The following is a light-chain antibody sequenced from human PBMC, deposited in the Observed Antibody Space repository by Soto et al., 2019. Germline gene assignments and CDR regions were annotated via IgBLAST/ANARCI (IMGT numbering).Light chain of an antibody. CDR2: GAS. V-gene: IGKV3-15*01. CDR3: QQYNNWPGT. J-gene: IGKJ3*01. Sequence: EIVMTQSPATLSVSPGERATLSCRASQSVSSNLAWYQQKPGQAPRLLIYGASTRATGIPARFSGSGSGTELTLNISSLQSEDFAVYYCQQYNNWPGTFGPGTKVDIK. CDR1: QSVSSN.